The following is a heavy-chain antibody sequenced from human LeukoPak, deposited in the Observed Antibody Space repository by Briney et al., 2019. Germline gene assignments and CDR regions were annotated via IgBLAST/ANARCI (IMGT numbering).Heavy chain of an antibody. V-gene: IGHV3-30*04. CDR2: ISYDGSNK. CDR3: ARELVVAADAFDT. CDR1: GFTFSSYA. D-gene: IGHD2-8*02. J-gene: IGHJ3*02. Sequence: PGGSLRLSCAASGFTFSSYAMHWVRQAPGKGLEWVAVISYDGSNKYYADSVKGRFTISRDNSKNTLYLQMNSLRAEDTAVYYCARELVVAADAFDTWGQGTMVTVSS.